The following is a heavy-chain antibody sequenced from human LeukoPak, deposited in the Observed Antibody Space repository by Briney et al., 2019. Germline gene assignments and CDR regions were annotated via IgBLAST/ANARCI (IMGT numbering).Heavy chain of an antibody. D-gene: IGHD3-9*01. Sequence: SETLSLTCTVSGASISNYYWGWVRQPPGKGLEWVGYIYYSGSTNYNPSLKSRVTISLDTSKNQFSLNLTSVTAADTAVYYCAKTARLRYIEYWGQGTLVTVSS. J-gene: IGHJ4*02. CDR3: AKTARLRYIEY. V-gene: IGHV4-59*03. CDR1: GASISNYY. CDR2: IYYSGST.